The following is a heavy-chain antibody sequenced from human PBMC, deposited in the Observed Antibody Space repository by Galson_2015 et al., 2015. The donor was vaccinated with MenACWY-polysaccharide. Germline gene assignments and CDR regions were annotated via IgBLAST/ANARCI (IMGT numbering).Heavy chain of an antibody. CDR3: ARGRRDTAVAATAAVFLDY. CDR2: MSPNTAKT. V-gene: IGHV1-8*01. Sequence: SVKVSCKASGYTFTSYDINWVRQAPGQGLEWMGWMSPNTAKTGYPQKFQGRVTMTRNNSISTAYMELSSLTSEDTAVYYCARGRRDTAVAATAAVFLDYWGQGILVTVSS. CDR1: GYTFTSYD. J-gene: IGHJ4*02. D-gene: IGHD6-19*01.